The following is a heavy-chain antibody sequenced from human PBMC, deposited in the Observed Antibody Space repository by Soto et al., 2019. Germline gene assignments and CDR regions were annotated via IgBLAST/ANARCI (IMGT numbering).Heavy chain of an antibody. CDR3: ARRYGSCFDY. CDR1: GGSISNYY. D-gene: IGHD3-10*01. V-gene: IGHV4-59*08. Sequence: PSETLSLTWTVAGGSISNYYWSWIRQPPGKGLEWIGYIYYSGSTNYNPSLKSRVTISVDTSKNQFSLKLSSVTAAYTHVYYCARRYGSCFDYWRQGTPVPVSS. CDR2: IYYSGST. J-gene: IGHJ4*02.